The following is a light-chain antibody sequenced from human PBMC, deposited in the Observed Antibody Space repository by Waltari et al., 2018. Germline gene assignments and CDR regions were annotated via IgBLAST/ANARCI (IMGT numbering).Light chain of an antibody. CDR3: CSYAGNYLRV. Sequence: QSALTQPRSLSGSPRQSVTISCTGTSSDVGGYKYVSWYQQYPGRAPKVVIYNVSKRPSGVPDRFSGSKSGNTASLTISGLQAEDEADYYCCSYAGNYLRVFGGGTRLTVL. CDR2: NVS. J-gene: IGLJ3*02. CDR1: SSDVGGYKY. V-gene: IGLV2-11*01.